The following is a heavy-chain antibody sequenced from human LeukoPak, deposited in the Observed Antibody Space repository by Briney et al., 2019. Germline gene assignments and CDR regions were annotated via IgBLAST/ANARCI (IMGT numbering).Heavy chain of an antibody. CDR1: GFTFSSYG. Sequence: GGSLRLSCAASGFTFSSYGMHWVRQAPGKALEWVAVISHDGSSQYYADSVKGRFTISRDNSKSTLYLQMNGLRAEDTAVYYCAKSGMGSSWYLHFDYWGQGTLVTVSS. D-gene: IGHD6-13*01. V-gene: IGHV3-30*18. J-gene: IGHJ4*02. CDR3: AKSGMGSSWYLHFDY. CDR2: ISHDGSSQ.